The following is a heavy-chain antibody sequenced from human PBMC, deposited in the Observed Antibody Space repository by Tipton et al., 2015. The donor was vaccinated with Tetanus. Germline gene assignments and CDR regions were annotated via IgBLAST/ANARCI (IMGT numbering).Heavy chain of an antibody. Sequence: LRLSCTVSGGSLSSGTYYWGWIRQPPGKGLEWIGNIYYSGTTYYNASLESRVTISIDRSKNQFSLKMSSVTAADTAVYYCARWGDASGSTNLYAFDIWGQGTMVSVSS. CDR2: IYYSGTT. J-gene: IGHJ3*02. D-gene: IGHD3-10*01. CDR3: ARWGDASGSTNLYAFDI. CDR1: GGSLSSGTYY. V-gene: IGHV4-39*07.